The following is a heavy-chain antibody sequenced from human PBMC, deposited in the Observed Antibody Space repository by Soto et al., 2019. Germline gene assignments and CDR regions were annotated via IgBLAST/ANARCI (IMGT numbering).Heavy chain of an antibody. CDR2: ISAYNGNT. J-gene: IGHJ4*02. V-gene: IGHV1-18*01. Sequence: GASVKVSCKASGYTFTSYGISWVRQAPGQGLEWMGWISAYNGNTNYAQKLQGRVTMTTDTSTSTAYMELRSLRSDDTAVYYCARKGLHFGGVIVIPHYFDYWGQGTLVTVSS. D-gene: IGHD3-16*02. CDR3: ARKGLHFGGVIVIPHYFDY. CDR1: GYTFTSYG.